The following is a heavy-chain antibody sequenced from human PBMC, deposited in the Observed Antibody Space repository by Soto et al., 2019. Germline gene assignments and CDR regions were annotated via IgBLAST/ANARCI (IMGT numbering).Heavy chain of an antibody. CDR2: ISSSSSYI. D-gene: IGHD4-17*01. V-gene: IGHV3-21*01. Sequence: PGGSLRLSCAASGFTFSSYSMNWVRQAPGKGLEWVSSISSSSSYIYYADSVKGRFTISRDNAKNSLYLQMNSLRAEDTAVYYCARDPGTVRSPGMDVWGQGTTVTVSS. CDR1: GFTFSSYS. J-gene: IGHJ6*02. CDR3: ARDPGTVRSPGMDV.